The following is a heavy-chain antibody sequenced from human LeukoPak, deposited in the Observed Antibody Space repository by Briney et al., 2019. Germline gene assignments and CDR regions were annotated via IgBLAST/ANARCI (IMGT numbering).Heavy chain of an antibody. J-gene: IGHJ4*02. CDR3: ARGLRYLGRFDY. V-gene: IGHV4-34*01. CDR1: GGSFSGYY. Sequence: SETLSLTCAVYGGSFSGYYWSWIRQPPGKGLEWIGEINHSGSTNYSPSLKSRVTISVDTSKNQFSLKLSSVTAADTAVYYCARGLRYLGRFDYWGQGTLVTVSS. D-gene: IGHD3-9*01. CDR2: INHSGST.